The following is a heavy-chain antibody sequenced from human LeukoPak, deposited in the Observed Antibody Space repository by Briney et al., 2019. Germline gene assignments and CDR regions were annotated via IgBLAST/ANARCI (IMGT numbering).Heavy chain of an antibody. V-gene: IGHV3-64*01. CDR2: ISNNGGST. CDR1: GFTFSNYA. J-gene: IGHJ6*02. CDR3: ARVSRAQGGMDV. Sequence: GSLRLSCTSSGFTFSNYALHWVRQAPGKGLEYVSAISNNGGSTYYTSSVKGRFTVSRDNSKNTLHLQMGRLRPEDMAVYCCARVSRAQGGMDVWGQGTTVTVSS.